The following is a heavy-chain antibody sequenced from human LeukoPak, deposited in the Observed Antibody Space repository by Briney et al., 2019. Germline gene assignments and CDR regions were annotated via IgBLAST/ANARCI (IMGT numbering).Heavy chain of an antibody. Sequence: GGSLRLSCAASGFTFSSYEMNWVRQAPGEGLEWVSYISRSGSTIYYADSVKGRFTISRDNAKNSLYLQMTSLRAEDTAVYYCARERPTMVRGVLDYWGQGTLVTVSS. D-gene: IGHD3-10*01. CDR2: ISRSGSTI. CDR3: ARERPTMVRGVLDY. J-gene: IGHJ4*02. CDR1: GFTFSSYE. V-gene: IGHV3-48*03.